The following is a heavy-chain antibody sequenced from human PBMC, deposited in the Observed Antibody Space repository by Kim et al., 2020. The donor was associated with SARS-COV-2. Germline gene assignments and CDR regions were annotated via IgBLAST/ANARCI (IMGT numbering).Heavy chain of an antibody. D-gene: IGHD3-22*01. CDR3: ATLPSYYDSSGYSL. V-gene: IGHV3-9*01. Sequence: AESVKGRFTISRDNAKNSLYLQMNSLRAEDTALYYCATLPSYYDSSGYSLWGQGTLVTVSS. J-gene: IGHJ4*02.